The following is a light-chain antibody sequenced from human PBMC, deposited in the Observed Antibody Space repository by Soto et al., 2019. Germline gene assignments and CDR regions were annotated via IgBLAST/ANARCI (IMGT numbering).Light chain of an antibody. J-gene: IGKJ4*01. Sequence: DIQMTQSPSSLSASVGDRVTITCRASQDIRIYLNWYQQKPGKAPKLLISGASSLEGGVPSRFSGSGAVTEFTFTISSLQPDDIATYYCQQYYTLPLTFGGGTKVEIK. CDR3: QQYYTLPLT. V-gene: IGKV1-33*01. CDR2: GAS. CDR1: QDIRIY.